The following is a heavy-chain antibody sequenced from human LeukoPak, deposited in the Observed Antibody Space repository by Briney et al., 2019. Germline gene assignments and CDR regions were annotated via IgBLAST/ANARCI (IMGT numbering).Heavy chain of an antibody. D-gene: IGHD3-3*01. CDR3: AKDYDFWSGYPPVLGYMDV. CDR1: GFTFSSYA. V-gene: IGHV3-23*01. Sequence: PGGSLRLSCAASGFTFSSYAMSWVRQAPGKGLEWVSAISGSGGSTYYADSVKGRFTISRDNSKNTLYLQMNSLRAEDTAVYYCAKDYDFWSGYPPVLGYMDVWGKGTTVTVSS. J-gene: IGHJ6*03. CDR2: ISGSGGST.